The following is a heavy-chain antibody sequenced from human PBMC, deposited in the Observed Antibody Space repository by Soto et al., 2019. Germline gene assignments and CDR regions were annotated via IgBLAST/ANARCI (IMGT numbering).Heavy chain of an antibody. Sequence: PGESLKISCKGSGYSFTSYWIGWVRQMPGKGLEWMGRIDPSDSYTNYSPSFQGHVTISADKSISTAYLQWSSLKASDTAMYYCARAATTVALKDGWFDPWGQGTLVTVSS. J-gene: IGHJ5*02. V-gene: IGHV5-10-1*01. CDR3: ARAATTVALKDGWFDP. CDR2: IDPSDSYT. CDR1: GYSFTSYW. D-gene: IGHD4-17*01.